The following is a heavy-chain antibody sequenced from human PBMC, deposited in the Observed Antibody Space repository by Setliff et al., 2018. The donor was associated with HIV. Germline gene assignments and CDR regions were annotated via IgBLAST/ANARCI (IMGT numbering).Heavy chain of an antibody. CDR1: GNRFSDYY. Sequence: GESLKISCAGSGNRFSDYYMSWIRQAPGKGLEWVSYISSSGDTTYYADSVKGRFTISRDNAKNSLYLQMKSLRAEDTALYYCARARLRGEYWGQGTQVTVSS. J-gene: IGHJ4*02. CDR2: ISSSGDTT. CDR3: ARARLRGEY. V-gene: IGHV3-11*04.